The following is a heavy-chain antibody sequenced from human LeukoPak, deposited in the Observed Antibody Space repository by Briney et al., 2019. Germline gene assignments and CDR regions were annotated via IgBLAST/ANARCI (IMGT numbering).Heavy chain of an antibody. D-gene: IGHD6-25*01. V-gene: IGHV1-69*05. CDR2: IIPMFGTA. Sequence: GASVKVSCKASGYTFTSYGISWVRQAPGQGLEWLGGIIPMFGTAKYAQKFQGRVTITTDEPTTTAYMELISLRFEDTAVYYCVRRQALRGRHRAFDPWGQGTLVTVTS. J-gene: IGHJ5*02. CDR3: VRRQALRGRHRAFDP. CDR1: GYTFTSYG.